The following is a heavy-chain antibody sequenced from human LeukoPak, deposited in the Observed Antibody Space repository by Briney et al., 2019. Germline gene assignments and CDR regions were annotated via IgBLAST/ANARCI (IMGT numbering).Heavy chain of an antibody. V-gene: IGHV3-48*04. CDR3: ARMVLRYLVYGMDV. Sequence: GGSLRLSCAASGFLFNSHHMNWVRQAPGKGLEWISYITSSSSKIYYADSVEGRFTISRDNAKKSVYLQMSSLRAEDTAVYYCARMVLRYLVYGMDVWGQGTTVTVSS. J-gene: IGHJ6*02. D-gene: IGHD3-9*01. CDR2: ITSSSSKI. CDR1: GFLFNSHH.